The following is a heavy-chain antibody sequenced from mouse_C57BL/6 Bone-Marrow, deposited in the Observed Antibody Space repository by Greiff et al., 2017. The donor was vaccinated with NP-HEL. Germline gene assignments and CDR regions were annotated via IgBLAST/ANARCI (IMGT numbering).Heavy chain of an antibody. CDR2: IDPSDSET. V-gene: IGHV1-52*01. CDR1: GYTFTSYW. J-gene: IGHJ2*01. Sequence: VQLQQPGAELVRPGSSVKLSCKASGYTFTSYWMHWVKQRPIQGLEWIGNIDPSDSETHYNQKFKDKATLTVDKPSSTAYMQLSSLTSEDSAVYCCARMGGYYVFFGYWGQGTTLTVSS. D-gene: IGHD2-3*01. CDR3: ARMGGYYVFFGY.